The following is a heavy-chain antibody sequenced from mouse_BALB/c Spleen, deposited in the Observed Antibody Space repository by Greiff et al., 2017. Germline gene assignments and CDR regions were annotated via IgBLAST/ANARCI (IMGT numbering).Heavy chain of an antibody. CDR1: GFSLTSYD. CDR3: VRDGGITTGYAMDY. CDR2: IWTGGGT. J-gene: IGHJ4*01. D-gene: IGHD2-4*01. V-gene: IGHV2-9-2*01. Sequence: QVQLKESGPGLVAPSQSLSITCTVSGFSLTSYDISWIRQPPGKGLEWLGVIWTGGGTNYNSAFMSRLSISKDNSKSQVFLKMNSLQTDDTAIYYCVRDGGITTGYAMDYWGQGTSVTVSS.